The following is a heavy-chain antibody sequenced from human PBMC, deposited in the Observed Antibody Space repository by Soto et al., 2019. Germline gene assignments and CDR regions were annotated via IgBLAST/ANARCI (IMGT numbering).Heavy chain of an antibody. CDR3: ARDPGPYGDYSY. CDR1: GYTFTGFY. CDR2: INPNNGGT. Sequence: GASVKVSCKASGYTFTGFYMHWVRQAPGQGLEWMGWINPNNGGTNYVRKFQDRVTMTRDTSITTAYMELSGLRSDDTAVYYCARDPGPYGDYSYWGQGTLVTVSS. V-gene: IGHV1-2*02. D-gene: IGHD4-17*01. J-gene: IGHJ4*02.